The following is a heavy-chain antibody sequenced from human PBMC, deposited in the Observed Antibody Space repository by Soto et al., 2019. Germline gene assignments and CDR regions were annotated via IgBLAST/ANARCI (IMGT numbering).Heavy chain of an antibody. CDR1: GFTFPSHA. Sequence: QGHLVESGGGVVQPGRSLRLSCAASGFTFPSHAMHWVRQTPGKGLEWVAAISYYEIDKKYASSVKGRFTVSRANVKNILSLPMTSLRPEDTAVYYCAKDSGYQLPDNYFYYGLDVWGQGTTVTVSS. D-gene: IGHD2-2*01. CDR3: AKDSGYQLPDNYFYYGLDV. CDR2: ISYYEIDK. V-gene: IGHV3-30*18. J-gene: IGHJ6*02.